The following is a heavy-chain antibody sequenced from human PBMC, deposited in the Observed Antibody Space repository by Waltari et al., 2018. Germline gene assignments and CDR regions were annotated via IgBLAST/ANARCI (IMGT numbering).Heavy chain of an antibody. CDR2: INHSGST. Sequence: QVQLQQWGAGLLKPSETLSLTCAVYGGSFSGYYWSWIRQPPGKGLEWIREINHSGSTNSNPSLKSRVTISVDTSKNQFSLRVSSVTAADTAVFYCARMVRGYCSSTSCHTDHWGQGTLVTVSS. D-gene: IGHD2-2*01. V-gene: IGHV4-34*01. J-gene: IGHJ4*02. CDR3: ARMVRGYCSSTSCHTDH. CDR1: GGSFSGYY.